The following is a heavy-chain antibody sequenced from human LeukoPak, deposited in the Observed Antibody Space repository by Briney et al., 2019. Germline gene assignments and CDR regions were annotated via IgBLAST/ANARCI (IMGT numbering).Heavy chain of an antibody. D-gene: IGHD6-19*01. CDR3: ARESTTVAGTFDY. Sequence: SETLSLTCTVSGGSISRGTYYWGWSRQPPGKGLEWIGSIYYSGTTYYNPSLKSRVTISVDTSKNQFSLKLSSVTAADTAMYYCARESTTVAGTFDYWGQGTLVTVSS. CDR1: GGSISRGTYY. J-gene: IGHJ4*02. V-gene: IGHV4-39*02. CDR2: IYYSGTT.